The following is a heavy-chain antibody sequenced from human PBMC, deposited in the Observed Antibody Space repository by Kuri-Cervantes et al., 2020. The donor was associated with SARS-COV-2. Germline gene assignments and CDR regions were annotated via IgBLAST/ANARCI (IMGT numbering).Heavy chain of an antibody. Sequence: LSLTCAASGFTFDDYAMHWVRQAPGKGLEWVSLISWDGGSTYYADSVKGRFTISRDNSKNSLYLQMNSLRAEDTALYYCAKDGRYYYDSSGYYPDYWGQGTPVTVSS. CDR2: ISWDGGST. V-gene: IGHV3-43D*04. CDR1: GFTFDDYA. J-gene: IGHJ4*02. D-gene: IGHD3-22*01. CDR3: AKDGRYYYDSSGYYPDY.